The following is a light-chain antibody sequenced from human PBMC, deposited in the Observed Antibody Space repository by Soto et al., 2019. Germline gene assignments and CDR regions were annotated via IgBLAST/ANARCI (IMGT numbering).Light chain of an antibody. CDR1: QGIRNW. V-gene: IGKV1D-12*01. CDR2: AAS. Sequence: DIHMTQSPSSVPASVGDRVTITCRASQGIRNWLAWYQQTPGKAPELLIFAASSMQSGVPSRFSGRGSGTELTLTIDSLQPEDFATYYCQQTDSFPLSFGGGTKVDIX. CDR3: QQTDSFPLS. J-gene: IGKJ4*01.